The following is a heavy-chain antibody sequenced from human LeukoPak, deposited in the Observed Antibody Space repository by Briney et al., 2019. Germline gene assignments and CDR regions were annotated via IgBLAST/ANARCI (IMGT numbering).Heavy chain of an antibody. Sequence: SGTLSLTCTVSGGSISNYYWSWIRQPPGKGLEWIGYIYYSGSTNYNPSLKSRVTISVDTSKNQFSLKLSSVTAADTAVYYCARDSSDAFDIWGQGTMVTVSS. CDR2: IYYSGST. J-gene: IGHJ3*02. CDR3: ARDSSDAFDI. D-gene: IGHD2-2*01. CDR1: GGSISNYY. V-gene: IGHV4-59*01.